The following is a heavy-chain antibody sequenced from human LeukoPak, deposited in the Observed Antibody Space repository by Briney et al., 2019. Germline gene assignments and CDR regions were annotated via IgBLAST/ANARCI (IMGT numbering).Heavy chain of an antibody. CDR2: IIPIFGTA. CDR3: ARGIAVAGLFDY. D-gene: IGHD6-19*01. V-gene: IGHV1-69*06. CDR1: GGTFSSYA. J-gene: IGHJ4*02. Sequence: ASVKVSCKASGGTFSSYAISWVRQAPGQGLEWMGGIIPIFGTANYAQKFQGRVTITADKSTSTAYMELSSLRSEDTAVYYCARGIAVAGLFDYWGQGTLVTVSS.